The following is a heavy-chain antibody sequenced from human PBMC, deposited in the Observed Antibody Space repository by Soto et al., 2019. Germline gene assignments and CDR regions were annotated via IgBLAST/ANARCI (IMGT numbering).Heavy chain of an antibody. Sequence: GGSLRLSCVASGFTFTSSSMHWVRQAPGKGLEWVAYVSIDGNTKYYADSVKGRFTVSRDNSKNTVFLQINSLRPEDTALYYCASDPLPFNSVLCRMNGMHVWGQGTTVTVSS. V-gene: IGHV3-30*01. J-gene: IGHJ6*02. CDR2: VSIDGNTK. D-gene: IGHD1-26*01. CDR3: ASDPLPFNSVLCRMNGMHV. CDR1: GFTFTSSS.